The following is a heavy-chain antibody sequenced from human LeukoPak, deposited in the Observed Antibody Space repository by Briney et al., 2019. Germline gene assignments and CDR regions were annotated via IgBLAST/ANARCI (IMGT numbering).Heavy chain of an antibody. J-gene: IGHJ4*02. CDR2: IYYFGNT. D-gene: IGHD7-27*01. CDR3: AKLGSPRAF. V-gene: IGHV4-59*01. Sequence: SETLSLTCSVSGGSISTYYWSWIRQPPGKGLEWIGYIYYFGNTDYNPSLKSRVTISVDTSKNQFSLDLRSVTAADTAVYYCAKLGSPRAFWGQGILVRVSS. CDR1: GGSISTYY.